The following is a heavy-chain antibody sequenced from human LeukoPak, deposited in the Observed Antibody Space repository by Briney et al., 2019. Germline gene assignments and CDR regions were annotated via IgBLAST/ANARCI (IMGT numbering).Heavy chain of an antibody. V-gene: IGHV3-66*01. J-gene: IGHJ4*02. CDR1: GFTVSSNY. CDR2: IYSGGST. Sequence: GGSLRLSCAASGFTVSSNYMSWVRQAPGKGLEWVSVIYSGGSTYYADSVKGRFTISRGNSKNTLYLQMNSLRAEDTAVYYCARVMRVGLTVDYWGQGTLVTVSS. D-gene: IGHD3-9*01. CDR3: ARVMRVGLTVDY.